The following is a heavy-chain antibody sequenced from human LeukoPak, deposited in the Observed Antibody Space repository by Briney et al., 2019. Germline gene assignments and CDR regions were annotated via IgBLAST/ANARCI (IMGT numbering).Heavy chain of an antibody. J-gene: IGHJ4*02. CDR2: ISSGRPTI. D-gene: IGHD3-9*01. CDR1: GFTFSSYG. V-gene: IGHV3-48*01. Sequence: GGSLRLSCAASGFTFSSYGMNWVRQAPGKGLEWVSYISSGRPTINYADSVKGRFTISRDNSKNTLYLQMDSLRAEDTAVYYCGRGGATYDILTGSLYWGQGTLVTVSS. CDR3: GRGGATYDILTGSLY.